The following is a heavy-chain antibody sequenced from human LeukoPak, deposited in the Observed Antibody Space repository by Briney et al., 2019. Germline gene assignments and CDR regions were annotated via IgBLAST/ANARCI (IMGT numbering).Heavy chain of an antibody. D-gene: IGHD6-19*01. CDR1: GFTFSSYA. CDR3: AKEGSTSGWYGYFDH. J-gene: IGHJ4*02. Sequence: PGGSLRLSCAASGFTFSSYAMTWVRRAPGKGLEWVSTIEVGGAMTHYADSVKGRFTISRDNSKNTLYLQMNSLRAEDTAVYYCAKEGSTSGWYGYFDHWGQGTLVTVPS. CDR2: IEVGGAMT. V-gene: IGHV3-23*01.